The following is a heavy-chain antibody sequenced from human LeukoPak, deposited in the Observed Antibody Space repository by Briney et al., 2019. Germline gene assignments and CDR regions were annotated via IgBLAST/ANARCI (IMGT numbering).Heavy chain of an antibody. Sequence: SETLSLTCTVSDVSITGYYWSWIRQPPGKGLEWIGYMYYSGSTNYNPSLKSRVTISVDTSKNQFSLKLSCVTAAETAVYYCARLSRAGWLEYYFDYWGQGTLVTVSS. V-gene: IGHV4-59*01. CDR2: MYYSGST. CDR1: DVSITGYY. J-gene: IGHJ4*02. CDR3: ARLSRAGWLEYYFDY. D-gene: IGHD6-19*01.